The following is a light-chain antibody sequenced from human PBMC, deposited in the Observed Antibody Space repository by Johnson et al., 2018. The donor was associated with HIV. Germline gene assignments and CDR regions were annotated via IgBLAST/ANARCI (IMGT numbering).Light chain of an antibody. CDR2: ANN. CDR3: VTWDSSLLYV. Sequence: QSLLTQPPSVSAAPGQKVTISCSGSSSNIGNNYVSWYQQLPGTAPKLLIYANNQRPSGIPDRFSGSKSGTSAPLRITRLQTGDEADSSCVTWDSSLLYVFGPGTKVTVL. CDR1: SSNIGNNY. J-gene: IGLJ1*01. V-gene: IGLV1-51*01.